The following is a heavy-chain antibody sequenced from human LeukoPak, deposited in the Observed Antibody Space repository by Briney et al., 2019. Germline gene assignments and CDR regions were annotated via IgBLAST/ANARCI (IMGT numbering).Heavy chain of an antibody. CDR1: GGSIRSGSYF. CDR2: VDSSGTT. Sequence: PSQTLSLTXTVSGGSIRSGSYFWTWIRQPAGKALDWIGRVDSSGTTNYNPSLKSRVTISVDTSKNQFSLKLSSVTAADTAVYYCARGDWQYINNWSNWFDPWGQGTLVTVSS. V-gene: IGHV4-61*02. D-gene: IGHD1-1*01. J-gene: IGHJ5*02. CDR3: ARGDWQYINNWSNWFDP.